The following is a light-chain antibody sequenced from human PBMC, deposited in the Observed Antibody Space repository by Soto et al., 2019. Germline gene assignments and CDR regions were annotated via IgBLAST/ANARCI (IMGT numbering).Light chain of an antibody. Sequence: DIQMTQSPSTLSASVGDSVTITCRASQAISSRLAWYQQKPGKAPKLLIYKTSTLEGGVPSRFSGSGSGTEFTITISSLQPDDLAIYYCQHYDTYSPFGGGTKVEIK. CDR3: QHYDTYSP. J-gene: IGKJ4*02. V-gene: IGKV1-5*03. CDR2: KTS. CDR1: QAISSR.